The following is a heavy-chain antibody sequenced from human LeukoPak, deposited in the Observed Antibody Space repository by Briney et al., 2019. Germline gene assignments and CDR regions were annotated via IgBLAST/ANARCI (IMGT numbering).Heavy chain of an antibody. D-gene: IGHD3-9*01. CDR2: IYYSGST. CDR3: ARVRYDILTGYYPNNWFDP. J-gene: IGHJ5*02. V-gene: IGHV4-39*07. Sequence: SETLSLTCTVSGGSISSSSYYWGWLRQPPGKGLEWIGSIYYSGSTYYNPSLKSRVTISVDTSKNQFSLKLSSVTAADTAVYYCARVRYDILTGYYPNNWFDPWGQGTLVTVSS. CDR1: GGSISSSSYY.